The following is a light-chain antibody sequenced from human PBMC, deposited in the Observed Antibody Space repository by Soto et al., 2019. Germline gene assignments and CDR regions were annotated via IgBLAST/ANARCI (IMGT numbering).Light chain of an antibody. V-gene: IGLV1-51*01. CDR1: SSNIGGNS. CDR3: GSWDSSLSAYV. J-gene: IGLJ1*01. Sequence: QSALTQPPSVSAAPGQKVIISCSGSSSNIGGNSVSWYQQLPGTAPKLLIYDDNKRPSGIPDRFSGSKSGTSATLGITGFQTGDEADYYCGSWDSSLSAYVLGTGTKVTVL. CDR2: DDN.